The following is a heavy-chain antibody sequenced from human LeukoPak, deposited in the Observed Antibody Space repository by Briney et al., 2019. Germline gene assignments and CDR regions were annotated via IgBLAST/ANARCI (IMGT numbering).Heavy chain of an antibody. CDR1: GYTFTSYG. CDR2: ISAYNGNT. Sequence: GASVKVSCKASGYTFTSYGISWVRQAPGQGLEWMGWISAYNGNTNYAQKLQGRVTMTTDTSTSTAYMELRSLRSDDTAVYYCARDLGYCSGGSCYPDYYFDYWGQGTLVTVSS. CDR3: ARDLGYCSGGSCYPDYYFDY. D-gene: IGHD2-15*01. V-gene: IGHV1-18*01. J-gene: IGHJ4*02.